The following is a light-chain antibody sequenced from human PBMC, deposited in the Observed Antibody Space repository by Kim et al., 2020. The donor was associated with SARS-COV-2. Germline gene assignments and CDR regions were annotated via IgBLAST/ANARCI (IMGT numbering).Light chain of an antibody. Sequence: DIVMTQSPDSLAVSLGERATINCKSSQSVLYSSNNKNYLAWYQQKPGQPPKLLIYWASTRESGVPDRFRGSGSGTAFTLTISSLRAEDVAVYYCQQYYSTPYTFGQGTKLEIK. V-gene: IGKV4-1*01. CDR2: WAS. CDR3: QQYYSTPYT. CDR1: QSVLYSSNNKNY. J-gene: IGKJ2*01.